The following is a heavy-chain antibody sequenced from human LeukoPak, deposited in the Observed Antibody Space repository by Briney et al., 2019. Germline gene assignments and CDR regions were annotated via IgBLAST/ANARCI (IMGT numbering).Heavy chain of an antibody. V-gene: IGHV3-74*01. CDR2: INSDGSST. CDR1: GFTFSSYW. J-gene: IGHJ4*02. Sequence: PGGSLRLSCAASGFTFSSYWMHWVRQAPGKGLVWVSRINSDGSSTSYADSVKGRLTISRDNSKNTLYLQMNSLRAEDTAVYYCAKEGPHCSGGSCYFHYWGQGTLVTVSS. CDR3: AKEGPHCSGGSCYFHY. D-gene: IGHD2-15*01.